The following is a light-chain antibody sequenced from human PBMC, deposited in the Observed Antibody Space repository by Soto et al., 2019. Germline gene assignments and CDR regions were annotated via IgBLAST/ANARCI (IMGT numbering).Light chain of an antibody. CDR1: QSVKSNY. J-gene: IGKJ3*01. CDR2: DAS. Sequence: EILLTQSPGTLSLSPGEGATLSCRASQSVKSNYLAWYQQKPGQAPRLLIHDASSRATGIPDRFSGSGSGTDFTLTISRLEPEDFAVYYCQQHFALPFTFGPGTKVEIE. V-gene: IGKV3D-20*02. CDR3: QQHFALPFT.